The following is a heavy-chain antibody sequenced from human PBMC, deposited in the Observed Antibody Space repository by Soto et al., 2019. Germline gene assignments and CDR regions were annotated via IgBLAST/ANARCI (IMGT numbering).Heavy chain of an antibody. Sequence: VASVKVSCKASGGTFSSYTISWVRQAPGQGLEWMGRIIPILGIANYAQKFQGRVTITADKSTSTAYMELSSLRSEDTAVYYCARAGAYCGGACPQFKHWGQGTLVTISS. D-gene: IGHD2-21*01. V-gene: IGHV1-69*02. CDR2: IIPILGIA. CDR1: GGTFSSYT. J-gene: IGHJ1*01. CDR3: ARAGAYCGGACPQFKH.